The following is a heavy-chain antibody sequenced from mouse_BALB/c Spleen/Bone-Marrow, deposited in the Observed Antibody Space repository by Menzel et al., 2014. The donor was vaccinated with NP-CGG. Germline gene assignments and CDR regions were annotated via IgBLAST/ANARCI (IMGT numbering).Heavy chain of an antibody. D-gene: IGHD4-1*01. Sequence: EVKLVESGGGLVQPGGSRKLSCAASGFIFSSFGMHWVRQAPEKGLEWVAYISSGSSTIFYADTVKGRFTISRDNLRNTLFLQITSLRSEDTAMYYCTRGGNWDDFDYWGQGTTLTVSS. CDR3: TRGGNWDDFDY. CDR2: ISSGSSTI. V-gene: IGHV5-17*02. J-gene: IGHJ2*01. CDR1: GFIFSSFG.